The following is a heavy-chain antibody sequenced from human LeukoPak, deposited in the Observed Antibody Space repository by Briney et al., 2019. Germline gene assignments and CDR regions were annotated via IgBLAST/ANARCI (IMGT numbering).Heavy chain of an antibody. CDR3: APEMSGAFDI. Sequence: ASVKVSCKASGYTFTSYYMHWVQQAPDKGLKGMGIINPSGGSTSYAQKFQGRVTMTRDTSTSTVYMELSSLRSEDTAVYYCAPEMSGAFDIWGQGTMVTVSS. D-gene: IGHD5-24*01. J-gene: IGHJ3*02. CDR1: GYTFTSYY. V-gene: IGHV1-46*01. CDR2: INPSGGST.